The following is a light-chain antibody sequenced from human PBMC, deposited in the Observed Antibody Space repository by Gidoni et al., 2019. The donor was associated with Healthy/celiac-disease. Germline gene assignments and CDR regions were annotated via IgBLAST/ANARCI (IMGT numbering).Light chain of an antibody. CDR1: QSVSSSY. J-gene: IGKJ2*01. CDR2: GAS. CDR3: QQYGSSPVT. Sequence: EIVLTQSPGTLSLSPGERATLSCRASQSVSSSYLAWYQQTPGQAPRLLIYGASSRATGIPDRFSGSGSGTDFTLTISRLEPEDFAVYYCQQYGSSPVTFGQGTKLEIK. V-gene: IGKV3-20*01.